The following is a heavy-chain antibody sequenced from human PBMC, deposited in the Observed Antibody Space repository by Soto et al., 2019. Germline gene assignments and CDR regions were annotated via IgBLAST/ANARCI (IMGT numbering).Heavy chain of an antibody. J-gene: IGHJ4*02. CDR1: GDTFSFYS. Sequence: QVQLVQSGAEVKRPGSSVKVSCKASGDTFSFYSINWVRQAPGLGLEWMGRVNPILSMSNYAQRFQGRVTRTADKSTSTAYMELRGLRPEDTAMYYCVTSYGSGYRAFDYWGQGALVTVSS. V-gene: IGHV1-69*04. CDR2: VNPILSMS. CDR3: VTSYGSGYRAFDY. D-gene: IGHD3-10*01.